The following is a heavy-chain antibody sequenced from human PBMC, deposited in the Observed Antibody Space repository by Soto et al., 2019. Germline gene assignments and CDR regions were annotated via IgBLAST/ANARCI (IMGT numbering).Heavy chain of an antibody. V-gene: IGHV1-69*01. CDR1: GGTFSRYA. Sequence: QVQLVQSGAAVKKPGSSVKVSCKASGGTFSRYALSWVRQAPGQGPEWMGGIVPIFGTANYAQKFQGRVTITADESTSTAYMELSGLSSEDTAVYYCARGVYSDSSGYCFFFWGQGTLVTVSS. CDR2: IVPIFGTA. D-gene: IGHD3-22*01. J-gene: IGHJ4*02. CDR3: ARGVYSDSSGYCFFF.